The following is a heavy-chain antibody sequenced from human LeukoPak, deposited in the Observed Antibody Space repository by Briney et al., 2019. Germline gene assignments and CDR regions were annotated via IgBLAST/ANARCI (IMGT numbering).Heavy chain of an antibody. V-gene: IGHV4-38-2*02. D-gene: IGHD3-9*01. CDR2: IYHSGST. CDR1: GYSISSGYY. CDR3: ARDSHPFFDWFYYYYGMDV. Sequence: SETLSLTCTVSGYSISSGYYWGWIRQPPGKGLEWIGSIYHSGSTYYNPSLKSRVTISVDTSKNQFSLKLSSVTAADTAVYYCARDSHPFFDWFYYYYGMDVWGQGTTVTVSS. J-gene: IGHJ6*02.